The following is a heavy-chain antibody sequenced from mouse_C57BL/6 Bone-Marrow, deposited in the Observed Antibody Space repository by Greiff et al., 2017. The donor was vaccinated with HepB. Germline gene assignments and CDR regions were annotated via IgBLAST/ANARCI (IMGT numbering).Heavy chain of an antibody. Sequence: DVHLVESGGGLVKPGGSLKLSCAASGFTFSSYAMSWVRQTPEKRLEWVATISDGGSYTYYPDNVKGRFTISRDNAKNNLYLQMSHLKSEDTAMYYCARDLSNWVDYWGQGTTLTVSS. CDR1: GFTFSSYA. V-gene: IGHV5-4*01. CDR2: ISDGGSYT. CDR3: ARDLSNWVDY. D-gene: IGHD4-1*01. J-gene: IGHJ2*01.